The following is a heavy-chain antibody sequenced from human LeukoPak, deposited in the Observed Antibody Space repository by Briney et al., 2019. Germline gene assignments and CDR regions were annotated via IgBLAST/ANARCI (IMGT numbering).Heavy chain of an antibody. V-gene: IGHV4-39*01. CDR3: ARDFGDHRIDY. D-gene: IGHD4-17*01. Sequence: ETSETLSLTCTVSGGSISGSNYYWGWVRQSPEKGLEWIGSIIYSGTTHYDPSLRSRVTISVDTSKSQFSLRLTSVTAADTAVYYCARDFGDHRIDYWGQGTLVTVSS. CDR2: IIYSGTT. CDR1: GGSISGSNYY. J-gene: IGHJ4*02.